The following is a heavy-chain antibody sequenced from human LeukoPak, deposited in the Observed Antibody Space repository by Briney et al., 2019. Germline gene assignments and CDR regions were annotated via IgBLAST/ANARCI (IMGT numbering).Heavy chain of an antibody. CDR2: IYYSGST. V-gene: IGHV4-59*01. Sequence: KSSETLSLTCTVSGGSISSYYWSWIRQPPGKGLEWIGYIYYSGSTNYNPSLKSRVTIPVDTSKNQFSLKLSSVTAADTAVYYYATSQTITMVRGVIIPLDYWGQGTLVTVSS. CDR1: GGSISSYY. D-gene: IGHD3-10*01. J-gene: IGHJ4*02. CDR3: ATSQTITMVRGVIIPLDY.